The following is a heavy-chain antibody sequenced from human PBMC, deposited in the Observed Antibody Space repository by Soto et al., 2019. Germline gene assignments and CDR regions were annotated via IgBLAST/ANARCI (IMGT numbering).Heavy chain of an antibody. V-gene: IGHV1-18*01. CDR1: GYTLTTYG. CDR3: AKTPHSDSSGYYSWFDP. Sequence: QVQLVQSGAEGKKPGASVKVSCKASGYTLTTYGISWVRQAPGQGLEWMGWISAYNGNTNYAQKLQGRVTMTTETSTSKAYMELRSLRSDDTAVYYCAKTPHSDSSGYYSWFDPWGQGTLVTVSS. J-gene: IGHJ5*02. CDR2: ISAYNGNT. D-gene: IGHD3-22*01.